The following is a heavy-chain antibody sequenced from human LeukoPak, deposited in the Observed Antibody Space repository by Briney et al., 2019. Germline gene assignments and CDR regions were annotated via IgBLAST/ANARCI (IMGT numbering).Heavy chain of an antibody. Sequence: SETLSLTCTVSGDSISRSTYYWAWIRQPPEKGLEWIGYIYSSGSTNYNPSLKSRVTLSVDTSKNQFSLKLSSVTAADTAVYYCARYRRSLGYGMDVWGQGTTVTVSS. CDR1: GDSISRSTYY. D-gene: IGHD1-26*01. V-gene: IGHV4-39*07. CDR3: ARYRRSLGYGMDV. CDR2: IYSSGST. J-gene: IGHJ6*02.